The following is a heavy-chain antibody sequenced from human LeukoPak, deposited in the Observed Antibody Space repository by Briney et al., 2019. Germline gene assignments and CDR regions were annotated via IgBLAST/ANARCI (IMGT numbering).Heavy chain of an antibody. CDR2: TYYRSKWYN. CDR1: GDSVSSNSAA. CDR3: ARGSLIVATIGSFAFDI. Sequence: SQTLSLTCAISGDSVSSNSAAWNWIRQSPSRGLEWLGRTYYRSKWYNDYAVSVKSRITINPDTSKNQFSLQLNSVTPEDTAVYYCARGSLIVATIGSFAFDIWGQGTMVTVSS. D-gene: IGHD5-12*01. V-gene: IGHV6-1*01. J-gene: IGHJ3*02.